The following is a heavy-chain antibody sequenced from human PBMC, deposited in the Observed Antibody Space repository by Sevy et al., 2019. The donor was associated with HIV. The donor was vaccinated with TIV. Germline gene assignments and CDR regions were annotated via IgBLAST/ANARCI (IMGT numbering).Heavy chain of an antibody. D-gene: IGHD5-12*01. CDR1: GFTFSSYA. J-gene: IGHJ5*02. Sequence: GGSLRLSCAASGFTFSSYAMHWVRQAPGKGLEWVAVISYDGSNKYYADSVKGRFTISRVNSKNTLYLQMNSLRAEDTAVYYCATDIGNWFDPWGQGTLVTVSS. V-gene: IGHV3-30*04. CDR3: ATDIGNWFDP. CDR2: ISYDGSNK.